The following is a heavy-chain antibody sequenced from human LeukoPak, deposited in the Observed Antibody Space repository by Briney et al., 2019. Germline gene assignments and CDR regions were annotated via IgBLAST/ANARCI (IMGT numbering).Heavy chain of an antibody. CDR1: GGSFSGYY. CDR3: ARQSNYYDSSGYPTGRYYFDY. Sequence: SSETLSLTCAVYGGSFSGYYWSWIRQPPGKGLKWIGSIYYSGSTYYNPSLKSRVTISVDTSKNQFSLKLSSVTAADTAVYYCARQSNYYDSSGYPTGRYYFDYWGQGTLVTVSS. J-gene: IGHJ4*02. D-gene: IGHD3-22*01. CDR2: IYYSGST. V-gene: IGHV4-34*01.